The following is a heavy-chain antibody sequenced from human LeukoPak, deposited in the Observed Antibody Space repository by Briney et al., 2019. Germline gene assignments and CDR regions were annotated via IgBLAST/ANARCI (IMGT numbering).Heavy chain of an antibody. V-gene: IGHV3-23*01. Sequence: AGGSLRLSCAASGFTFSTYAMTWVRQAPGKGLEWVSGISGTDGKTSYADSVKGRFTISRDNSKNTLYLQMNTLRAEDTALYYCAKHLRIKMQLVLNAFDIWGQGTMVTVSS. CDR3: AKHLRIKMQLVLNAFDI. J-gene: IGHJ3*02. CDR1: GFTFSTYA. D-gene: IGHD6-13*01. CDR2: ISGTDGKT.